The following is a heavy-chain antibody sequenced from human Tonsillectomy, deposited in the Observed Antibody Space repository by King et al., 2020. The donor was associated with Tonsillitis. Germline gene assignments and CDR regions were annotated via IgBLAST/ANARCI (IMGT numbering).Heavy chain of an antibody. J-gene: IGHJ1*01. D-gene: IGHD1-1*01. Sequence: ITLKESCLTQVEPPQTLTLTCTSSGSSLTTSGVGVAWIRQPPVTALEWLGVIFWEVDKRSSPSLKSRLTITTDTSKNQVVLSMTNMDPVDTATYYCAHSPITATGTYWGQGTLVTVSS. CDR2: IFWEVDK. V-gene: IGHV2-5*02. CDR1: GSSLTTSGVG. CDR3: AHSPITATGTY.